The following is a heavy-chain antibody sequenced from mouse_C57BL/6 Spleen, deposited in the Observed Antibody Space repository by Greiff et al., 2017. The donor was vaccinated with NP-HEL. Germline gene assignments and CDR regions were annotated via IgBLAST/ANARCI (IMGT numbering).Heavy chain of an antibody. D-gene: IGHD1-1*01. J-gene: IGHJ4*01. CDR1: GYTFTSYW. Sequence: VQLQQPGAELVKPGASVKLSCKASGYTFTSYWMHWVKQRPGQGLEWIGMIHPNSGSTNYNEKFKSKATLTVDKSSSTAYMQLSSLTSEDSAVYYCARRVTTVVADYAMDYWGQGTSVTVSS. CDR2: IHPNSGST. V-gene: IGHV1-64*01. CDR3: ARRVTTVVADYAMDY.